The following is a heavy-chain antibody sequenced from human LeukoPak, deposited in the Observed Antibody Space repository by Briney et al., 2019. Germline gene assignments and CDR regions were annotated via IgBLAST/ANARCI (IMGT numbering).Heavy chain of an antibody. CDR2: INSDGSRT. V-gene: IGHV3-74*01. J-gene: IGHJ5*02. Sequence: GGSLRLSCAASGFTFSNYWMHWVRQAPGKGLVWVSRINSDGSRTSYADSVKGRFTISRDNAKNMLYLQMNSLRAEDTAVYYCTREGSSDRYGLPQNWFDPWGQGTLVTVSS. D-gene: IGHD6-19*01. CDR1: GFTFSNYW. CDR3: TREGSSDRYGLPQNWFDP.